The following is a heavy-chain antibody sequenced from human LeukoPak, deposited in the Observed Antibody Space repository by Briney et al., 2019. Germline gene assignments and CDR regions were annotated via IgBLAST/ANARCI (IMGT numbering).Heavy chain of an antibody. J-gene: IGHJ4*02. CDR1: GYTFTSYY. D-gene: IGHD6-19*01. CDR2: IHADSGNT. Sequence: ASVKVSCKASGYTFTSYYMHWVRQAPGQRLEWMGWIHADSGNTKYSQKFQGRVTMTRDTSTSTVYMELSSLRSEDTAVYYCARVQRVAAVGGYYFDYWGQGTLVTVSS. CDR3: ARVQRVAAVGGYYFDY. V-gene: IGHV1-46*01.